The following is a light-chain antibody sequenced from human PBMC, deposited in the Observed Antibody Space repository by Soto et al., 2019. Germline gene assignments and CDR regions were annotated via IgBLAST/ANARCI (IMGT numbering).Light chain of an antibody. Sequence: EIVLPQSPLSLPVTPGEPASISCRSSRNLLHSNGYYYLDWYLQKPGQSPQLLIFLGSNRASGVADRFSGSGSGTDFTLTISRVEAEHVGGYFCAQGLATPFTFGGGTQVEIK. CDR3: AQGLATPFT. CDR1: RNLLHSNGYYY. V-gene: IGKV2-28*01. J-gene: IGKJ4*01. CDR2: LGS.